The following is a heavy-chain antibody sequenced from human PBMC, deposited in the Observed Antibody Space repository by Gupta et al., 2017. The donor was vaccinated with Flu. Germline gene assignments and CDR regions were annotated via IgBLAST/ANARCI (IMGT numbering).Heavy chain of an antibody. CDR2: ISYDGSNK. D-gene: IGHD2-21*01. J-gene: IGHJ4*02. V-gene: IGHV3-30*18. CDR3: AKDVVPSTAILDYFDY. Sequence: VQLVESGGGVVQPGRSLSLSCAASGFTFSSYGMHWVRQAPGKGLEWVAVISYDGSNKYYADSVKGRFTISRENSKNTLYLQMNSLRAEETAVYYCAKDVVPSTAILDYFDYWGQGTLVTVSS. CDR1: GFTFSSYG.